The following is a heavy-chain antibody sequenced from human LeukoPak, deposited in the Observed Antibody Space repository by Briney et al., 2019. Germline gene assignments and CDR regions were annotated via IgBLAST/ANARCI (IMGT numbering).Heavy chain of an antibody. Sequence: AASVKVSCKASGYTFTGYYMHWVRQAPGQGLEWMGWINPNSGGTNYAQKFQGRVTMTRDTSISTAYMELSRLRSDDTAVYYCARHDSSGYYYPYWGQGTLVTVSS. CDR1: GYTFTGYY. J-gene: IGHJ4*02. D-gene: IGHD3-22*01. CDR2: INPNSGGT. CDR3: ARHDSSGYYYPY. V-gene: IGHV1-2*02.